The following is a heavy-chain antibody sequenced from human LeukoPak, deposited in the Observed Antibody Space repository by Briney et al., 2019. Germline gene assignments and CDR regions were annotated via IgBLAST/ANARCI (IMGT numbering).Heavy chain of an antibody. D-gene: IGHD1-20*01. J-gene: IGHJ4*02. V-gene: IGHV2-5*01. CDR2: VNWNDDK. CDR1: GFSLTTAGVA. Sequence: ESGPTLVNPTQTLTLTCSFSGFSLTTAGVAVVWIRQSPVKALDCLALVNWNDDKRFSPSLRSRLTITKHTSKNQVVLSMTNLDPVDTATYFCAHRGLSGSLEYWGQGTLVTVSS. CDR3: AHRGLSGSLEY.